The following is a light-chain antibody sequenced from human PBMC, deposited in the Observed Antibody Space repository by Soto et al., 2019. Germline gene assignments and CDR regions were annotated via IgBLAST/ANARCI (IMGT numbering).Light chain of an antibody. J-gene: IGKJ1*01. CDR3: QQYHNYPRT. V-gene: IGKV1-5*01. CDR1: QSIRTW. CDR2: DAS. Sequence: DIQMTQSPSTLSASVGDRVTITRRASQSIRTWLAWYQHKPGKAPKFLIYDASSLESGVPSRFSGSGSGTEFTLTISNLQPDDFATYFCQQYHNYPRTFGQGTKVDIK.